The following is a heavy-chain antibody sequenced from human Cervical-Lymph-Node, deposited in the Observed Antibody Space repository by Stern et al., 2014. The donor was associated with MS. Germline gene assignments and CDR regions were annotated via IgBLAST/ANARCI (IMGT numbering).Heavy chain of an antibody. D-gene: IGHD4-23*01. J-gene: IGHJ6*02. CDR2: ISSAGDT. CDR1: GFTFSAYD. Sequence: VQLVQSEGGLVQPGGSLRLSCAASGFTFSAYDMHWVRQVTGKGLEWVSAISSAGDTYYPGSVKGRFTISRDSAKSSLYLQMNSLRAGDTAVYYCARDLPRGGGNGMDVWGQGTTVTVSS. CDR3: ARDLPRGGGNGMDV. V-gene: IGHV3-13*01.